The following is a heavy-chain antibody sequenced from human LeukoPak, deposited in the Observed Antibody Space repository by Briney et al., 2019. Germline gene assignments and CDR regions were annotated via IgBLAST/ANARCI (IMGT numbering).Heavy chain of an antibody. CDR1: GFTFSDAW. CDR2: VKSKVHGGTT. J-gene: IGHJ4*02. D-gene: IGHD2-2*01. V-gene: IGHV3-15*01. CDR3: SGHMTSADS. Sequence: KSGGSLRLSCAASGFTFSDAWMSWVRQAPGKGLEWDARVKSKVHGGTTDYAAPVNGRFTISRDDSENKLFLQMNSLKTEDTGVYYCSGHMTSADSWGQGILVTVSS.